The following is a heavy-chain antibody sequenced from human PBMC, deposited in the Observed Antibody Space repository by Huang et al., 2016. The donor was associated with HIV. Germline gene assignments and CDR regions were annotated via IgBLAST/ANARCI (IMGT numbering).Heavy chain of an antibody. CDR2: VVPGDSDT. Sequence: EVQLVQSGVELKKPGESLKISCRASGSTFTHYWIGWVRQMPGKGLEWMGIVVPGDSDTRYSPSFQGQVTISADKSVNTAYLQWGGLKASDTAIYYCARFSHKRSTHESGFGYWGQGTLVTVSS. V-gene: IGHV5-51*01. CDR3: ARFSHKRSTHESGFGY. D-gene: IGHD2-2*01. CDR1: GSTFTHYW. J-gene: IGHJ4*02.